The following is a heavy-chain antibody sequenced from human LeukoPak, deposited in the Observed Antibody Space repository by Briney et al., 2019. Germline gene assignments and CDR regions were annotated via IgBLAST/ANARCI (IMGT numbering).Heavy chain of an antibody. Sequence: SQTLSLTCTVSGGSISSGGYYWSWIRQPPGKGLEWIGSIYHSGSTYYNPSLKSRVTISVDRSKNQFSLKLSSVTAADTAVYYCASSYDSSGHDYYYYYYMDVWGKGTTVTVSS. CDR1: GGSISSGGYY. D-gene: IGHD3-22*01. CDR3: ASSYDSSGHDYYYYYYMDV. V-gene: IGHV4-30-2*01. J-gene: IGHJ6*03. CDR2: IYHSGST.